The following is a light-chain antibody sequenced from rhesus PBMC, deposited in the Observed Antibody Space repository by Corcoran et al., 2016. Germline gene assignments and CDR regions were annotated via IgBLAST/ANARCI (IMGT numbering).Light chain of an antibody. CDR3: LQHSNWPHS. CDR1: QSVSSS. J-gene: IGKJ2*01. Sequence: EIVMTQSPATLSLSPGERATLSCRASQSVSSSLAWYQQQPGRAPRLLIYGSSRGDTGIPDRFMVRGSGTDFTLTISSLEPEDVAVYYCLQHSNWPHSFGQGTKVEIK. CDR2: GSS. V-gene: IGKV3-24*01.